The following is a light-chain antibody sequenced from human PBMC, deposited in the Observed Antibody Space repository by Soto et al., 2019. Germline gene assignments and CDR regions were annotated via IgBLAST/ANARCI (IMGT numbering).Light chain of an antibody. CDR2: LGS. J-gene: IGKJ2*02. V-gene: IGKV2-28*01. Sequence: DIVMTQSPLSLPVTPGEPASISCRSSQSLLHSNGYNYLDWYLQKPGQSPQLLIYLGSNRASGVPDRFSGSGSGTDFTLKISRVEAEDVGVYYCMQALQTPCTFGQGTKLELK. CDR3: MQALQTPCT. CDR1: QSLLHSNGYNY.